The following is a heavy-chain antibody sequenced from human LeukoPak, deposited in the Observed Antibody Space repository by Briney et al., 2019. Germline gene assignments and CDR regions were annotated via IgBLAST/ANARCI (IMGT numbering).Heavy chain of an antibody. V-gene: IGHV4-39*01. CDR1: GGSISSSSYY. D-gene: IGHD3-10*01. CDR3: ARQEYYPIYYFDY. CDR2: IYYSGST. Sequence: SETLSLTCTVSGGSISSSSYYWGWIRQPPGKGLEWIGSIYYSGSTYYNPSLKSRVTISVDTSKNQFSLKLSSVTAADTAVYYCARQEYYPIYYFDYWGQGALVTVSS. J-gene: IGHJ4*02.